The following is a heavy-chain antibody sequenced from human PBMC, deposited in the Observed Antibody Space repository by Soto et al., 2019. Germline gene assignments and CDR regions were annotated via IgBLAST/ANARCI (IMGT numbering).Heavy chain of an antibody. CDR3: ARNHYYDSSGYYIDY. V-gene: IGHV1-58*01. D-gene: IGHD3-22*01. J-gene: IGHJ4*02. CDR2: IVVGSGNT. CDR1: GFSFTSSA. Sequence: GASVKVSWKASGFSFTSSAVQWVRQARGQRLEWIGWIVVGSGNTNYAQKFQERVTITRDMSTSTAYMELSSLRSEDTAVYYCARNHYYDSSGYYIDYWGQATLVTVSS.